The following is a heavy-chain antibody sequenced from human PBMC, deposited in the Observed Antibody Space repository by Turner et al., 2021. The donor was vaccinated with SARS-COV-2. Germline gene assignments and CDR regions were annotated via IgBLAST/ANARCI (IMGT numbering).Heavy chain of an antibody. Sequence: QVQLVESGGGVVQPGRSLRLSCAASGFTFSSYGMHWVRQAPGKGLEWVAVIWYDGSNKFYADSVKGRFTISRDNSKKTLYLQMNSLRAEDTAVYYCAREGGVGLGYEEARFDYWGQGTLVTVSS. V-gene: IGHV3-33*01. CDR2: IWYDGSNK. J-gene: IGHJ4*02. CDR1: GFTFSSYG. CDR3: AREGGVGLGYEEARFDY. D-gene: IGHD2-15*01.